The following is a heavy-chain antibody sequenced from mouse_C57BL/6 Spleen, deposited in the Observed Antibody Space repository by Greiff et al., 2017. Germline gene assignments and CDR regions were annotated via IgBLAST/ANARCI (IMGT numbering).Heavy chain of an antibody. CDR1: GFTFTDYY. CDR2: IRNKANGYTT. Sequence: EVKLMESGGGLVQPGGSLSLSCAASGFTFTDYYMSWVRQPPGKALAWLGFIRNKANGYTTEYSASVKGRFTISRDNSQSILYLQMNALRAEDSATYYCARYYYGSSYFDYWGQGTTLTVSS. V-gene: IGHV7-3*01. D-gene: IGHD1-1*01. J-gene: IGHJ2*01. CDR3: ARYYYGSSYFDY.